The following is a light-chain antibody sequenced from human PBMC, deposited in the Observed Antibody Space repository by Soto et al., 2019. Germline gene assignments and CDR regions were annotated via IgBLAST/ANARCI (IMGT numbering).Light chain of an antibody. J-gene: IGKJ4*01. V-gene: IGKV3-20*01. CDR3: QQYGSSPLF. Sequence: EIVLTQSPGTLSLSPGERATLSCRASQSVSSSYLAWYQQKPGQAPRLLIYGASSRAAGIPDRFGGSGSGTDFTLTISRLEPEDFAVYDGQQYGSSPLFFGGGTKVEIK. CDR2: GAS. CDR1: QSVSSSY.